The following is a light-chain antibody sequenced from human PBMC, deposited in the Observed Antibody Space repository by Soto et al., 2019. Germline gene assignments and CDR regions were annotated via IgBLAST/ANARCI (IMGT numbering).Light chain of an antibody. CDR1: QSVSSSY. Sequence: EIVLTQSPGILSLSPGERATLSCRASQSVSSSYLAWYQQKPGQAPRLLIYGASTRATGIPARFSGSGSGTDFTLTISSLEPEDFAVYYCQQRSSWPWTFGQGTKVDIK. J-gene: IGKJ1*01. V-gene: IGKV3D-20*02. CDR2: GAS. CDR3: QQRSSWPWT.